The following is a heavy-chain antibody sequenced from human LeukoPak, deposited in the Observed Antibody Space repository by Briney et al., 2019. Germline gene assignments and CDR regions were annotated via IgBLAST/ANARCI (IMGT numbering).Heavy chain of an antibody. D-gene: IGHD2-15*01. V-gene: IGHV3-23*01. CDR1: GFTFSSYA. CDR3: AKGGRIVMVVAATDY. CDR2: ISGSGGST. J-gene: IGHJ4*02. Sequence: GGSLRLSCAASGFTFSSYAMSWVRQAPGKGLEWVSVISGSGGSTYYADSVKGRFTISRDNSKNTLYLQMNSLRAEDTAVYYCAKGGRIVMVVAATDYWGQGTLVTVSS.